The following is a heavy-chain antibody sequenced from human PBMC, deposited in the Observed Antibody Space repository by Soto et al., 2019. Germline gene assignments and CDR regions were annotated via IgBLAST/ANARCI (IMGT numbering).Heavy chain of an antibody. CDR2: VYYRGRS. V-gene: IGHV4-39*01. CDR1: GGSVTNSSYY. J-gene: IGHJ4*02. Sequence: FSGGSVTNSSYYWGWIRQSPGKGLEWIGSVYYRGRSYSKSSVKSRVTISVDTSKNQFSLNLNSVTASDTAVYFCVSQRTTVITQDYFDYWGPGALVTVSS. CDR3: VSQRTTVITQDYFDY. D-gene: IGHD4-4*01.